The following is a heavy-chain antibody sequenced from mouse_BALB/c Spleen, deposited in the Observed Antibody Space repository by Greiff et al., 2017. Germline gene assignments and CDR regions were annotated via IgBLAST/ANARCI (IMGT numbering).Heavy chain of an antibody. Sequence: EVQLQQSGPELVKPGASVKIPCKASGYTFTDYNMDWVKQSHGKSLEWIGDINPNNGGTIYNQKFKGKATVTVDKSSSTAYMELRSLTSEDSAVYYCARSDEGFAYWGQGTLVTVSA. CDR1: GYTFTDYN. CDR3: ARSDEGFAY. CDR2: INPNNGGT. J-gene: IGHJ3*01. V-gene: IGHV1-18*01.